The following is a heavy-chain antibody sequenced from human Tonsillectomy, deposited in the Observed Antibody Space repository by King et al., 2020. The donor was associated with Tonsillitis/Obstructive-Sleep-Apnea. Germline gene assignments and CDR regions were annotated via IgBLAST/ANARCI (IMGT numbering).Heavy chain of an antibody. CDR1: GYTFTSYY. CDR2: IKPSGGST. V-gene: IGHV1-46*03. CDR3: ARAEGTGSYLWFDP. D-gene: IGHD3-10*01. Sequence: QLVQSGAEVKKPGSSVKVSCKASGYTFTSYYMHWVRQAPGQGLEWMGIIKPSGGSTSYAQKFQGRVTMTRGPSTNTVYMEVSNLRSEDTAVYYCARAEGTGSYLWFDPWGQGTLVTVSS. J-gene: IGHJ5*02.